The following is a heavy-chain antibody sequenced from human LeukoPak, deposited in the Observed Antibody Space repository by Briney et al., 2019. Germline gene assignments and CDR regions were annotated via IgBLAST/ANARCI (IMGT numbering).Heavy chain of an antibody. CDR2: ISYDGSNK. D-gene: IGHD6-19*01. Sequence: GGSLRLSCAASGFTFSSYAMNWVRQAPGKGLEWVAVISYDGSNKYYADSVKGRFTISRDNSKNTLYLQMNSLRAEDTAVYYCARSTGSGWYVPLLDYWGQGTLVTVSS. V-gene: IGHV3-30-3*01. CDR3: ARSTGSGWYVPLLDY. CDR1: GFTFSSYA. J-gene: IGHJ4*02.